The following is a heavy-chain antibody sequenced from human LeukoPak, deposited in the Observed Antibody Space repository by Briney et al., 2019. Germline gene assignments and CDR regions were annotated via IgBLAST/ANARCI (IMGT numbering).Heavy chain of an antibody. J-gene: IGHJ4*02. CDR3: ARATYCSGGSCYSD. D-gene: IGHD2-15*01. CDR2: ISSSSSYI. V-gene: IGHV3-21*01. Sequence: GGSLRLSCEASGFNFGDYGMNWVRQAPGKGLEWVSSISSSSSYIYYADSVKGRFTISRDNAKNSLYLQMNSLRAEDTAVYYCARATYCSGGSCYSDWGQGTLVTVSS. CDR1: GFNFGDYG.